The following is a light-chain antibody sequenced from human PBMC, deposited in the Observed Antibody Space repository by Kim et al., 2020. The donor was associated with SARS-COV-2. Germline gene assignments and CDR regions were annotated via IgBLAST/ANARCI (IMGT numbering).Light chain of an antibody. V-gene: IGKV1-39*01. CDR3: QQSYSTPQIT. J-gene: IGKJ5*01. CDR1: QSIGNY. CDR2: AAS. Sequence: SVGDRVTIPCRASQSIGNYLNWYQHKPGKAPKLLIHAASSLQSDVPSRFSGSGSGTDFTLTISGLQPEDFTTYFCQQSYSTPQITFGPGTRLEIK.